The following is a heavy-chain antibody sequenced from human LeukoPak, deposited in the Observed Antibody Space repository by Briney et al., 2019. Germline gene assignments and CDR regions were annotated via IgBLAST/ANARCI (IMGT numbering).Heavy chain of an antibody. CDR3: AHEGITMVRGVISNWFDP. V-gene: IGHV2-5*01. J-gene: IGHJ5*02. Sequence: TLSLTCTVSGGSISSYYWSWIRQPPGKALEWLALIYWNDDKRYSPSLKSRLTITKDTSKNQVVLTMTNMDPVDTATYYCAHEGITMVRGVISNWFDPWGQGTLVTVSS. D-gene: IGHD3-10*01. CDR2: IYWNDDK. CDR1: GGSISSYYW.